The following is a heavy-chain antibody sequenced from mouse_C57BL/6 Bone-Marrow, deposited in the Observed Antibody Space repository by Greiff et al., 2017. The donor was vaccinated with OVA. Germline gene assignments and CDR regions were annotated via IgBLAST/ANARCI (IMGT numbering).Heavy chain of an antibody. V-gene: IGHV1-19*01. J-gene: IGHJ3*01. CDR2: INPYNGGT. D-gene: IGHD4-1*01. Sequence: VQLKQSGPVLVKPGASVKMSCKASGYTFTDYYMNWVKQSHGKSLEWIGVINPYNGGTSYNQKFKGKATLTVDKSSSTAYMELNSLTSEDSAVYYCARSPGTWFAYWGQGTLVTVSA. CDR1: GYTFTDYY. CDR3: ARSPGTWFAY.